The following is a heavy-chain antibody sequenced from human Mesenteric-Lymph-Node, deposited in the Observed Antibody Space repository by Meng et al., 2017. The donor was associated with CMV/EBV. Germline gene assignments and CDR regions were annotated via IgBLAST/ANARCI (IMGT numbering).Heavy chain of an antibody. CDR2: IIPVYGTA. Sequence: SFSRDGNTWGRQAPGQGLEWKGGIIPVYGTANYAQKFQGRVTITADESTSTAYMELSRLRSEDTAVYYCAKDSGYSGYDQPEPFDYWGQGTLVTVSS. D-gene: IGHD5-12*01. V-gene: IGHV1-69*01. CDR1: SFSRDG. CDR3: AKDSGYSGYDQPEPFDY. J-gene: IGHJ4*02.